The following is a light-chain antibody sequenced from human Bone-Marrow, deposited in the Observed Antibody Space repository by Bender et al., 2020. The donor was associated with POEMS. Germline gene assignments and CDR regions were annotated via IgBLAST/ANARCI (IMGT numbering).Light chain of an antibody. CDR2: EVS. CDR3: SSYTSSSTV. V-gene: IGLV2-8*01. Sequence: QSALTQPPSASGSPGQSVTISCTGTNNDVGGYNYVSWYQQHPGKAPKLVIYEVSERPSGVPDRFSGSKSGNTASLTISGLQAEDEADYYCSSYTSSSTVFGGGTKLTVL. J-gene: IGLJ2*01. CDR1: NNDVGGYNY.